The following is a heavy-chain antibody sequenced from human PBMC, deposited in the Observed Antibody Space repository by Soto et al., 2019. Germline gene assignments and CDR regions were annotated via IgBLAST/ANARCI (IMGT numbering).Heavy chain of an antibody. CDR2: IYYSLST. D-gene: IGHD6-13*01. Sequence: QVQLQESGPGLVKPSQTLSLTCTVSGGSISSGDYYWSWIRQPPGKGLEWIGYIYYSLSTYYNPSLKRRVTIAADTSKNHFSLKLSSATAADTAVYYCVRVRPVSSRLATWGQGALVSVSS. J-gene: IGHJ5*02. CDR3: VRVRPVSSRLAT. V-gene: IGHV4-30-4*01. CDR1: GGSISSGDYY.